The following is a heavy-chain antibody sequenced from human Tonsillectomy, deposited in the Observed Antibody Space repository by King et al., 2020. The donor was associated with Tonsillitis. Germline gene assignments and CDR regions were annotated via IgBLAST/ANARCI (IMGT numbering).Heavy chain of an antibody. CDR2: IYPGDSDT. J-gene: IGHJ4*02. CDR3: ARHPSYYYGSVSYYGHFDY. D-gene: IGHD3-10*01. Sequence: QLVQSGAEVKKPGESLKISCKGSGYSFTSYWIGWVRQMPGKGLEWMGIIYPGDSDTSYSPSFQGQVTISADKSLSTAYLQWSSLKASDTAMYYCARHPSYYYGSVSYYGHFDYWGQGTLVTVSS. CDR1: GYSFTSYW. V-gene: IGHV5-51*01.